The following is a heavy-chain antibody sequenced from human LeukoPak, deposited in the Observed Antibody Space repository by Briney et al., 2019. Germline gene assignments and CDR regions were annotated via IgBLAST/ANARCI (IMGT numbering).Heavy chain of an antibody. CDR1: GFTFSSYA. J-gene: IGHJ3*02. CDR2: IRGSGGST. Sequence: GGSLRLSRAASGFTFSSYAMSWVRQAPGKGLEWVSAIRGSGGSTYYADSVKGRFTISRDNAKNSLYLQMNSLRAEDTAVYYCARGKPPRRWLQSYYDAFDIWGQGTMVTVSS. V-gene: IGHV3-23*01. CDR3: ARGKPPRRWLQSYYDAFDI. D-gene: IGHD5-24*01.